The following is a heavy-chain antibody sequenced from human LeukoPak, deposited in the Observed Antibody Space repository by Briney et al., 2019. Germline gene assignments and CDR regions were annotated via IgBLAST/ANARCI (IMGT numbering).Heavy chain of an antibody. J-gene: IGHJ4*02. V-gene: IGHV3-15*01. D-gene: IGHD3-10*01. CDR1: AFTFSTYG. Sequence: GGSLRLSCAASAFTFSTYGMHWVRQAPGKGLEWVGRIKSKTDGGTTDYVAPVKGRFTISRDDSKNTLYLQMNSLKSEDTAVYYCTTDYGSGSYRYFNYWGQGTLVTVSS. CDR2: IKSKTDGGTT. CDR3: TTDYGSGSYRYFNY.